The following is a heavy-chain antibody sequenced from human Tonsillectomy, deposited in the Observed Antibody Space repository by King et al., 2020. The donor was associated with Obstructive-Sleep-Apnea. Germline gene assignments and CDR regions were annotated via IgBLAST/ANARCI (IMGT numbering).Heavy chain of an antibody. CDR3: TFCYSRVGY. Sequence: VQLVESGGGLVQPGGSLKLSCAASGFTFSGSAMHWVRQASGKGLEWVGRIRSKANSYATAYAASVKGRFTISRDDSKNTAYLQMNSLKTEDTAVYYCTFCYSRVGYWGQGTLVTVSS. CDR2: IRSKANSYAT. CDR1: GFTFSGSA. D-gene: IGHD6-25*01. J-gene: IGHJ4*02. V-gene: IGHV3-73*01.